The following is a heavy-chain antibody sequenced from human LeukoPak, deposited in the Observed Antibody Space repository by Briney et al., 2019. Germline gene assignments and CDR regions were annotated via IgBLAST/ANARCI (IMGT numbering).Heavy chain of an antibody. CDR3: ARKTRGYSHGPYYYGMDV. J-gene: IGHJ6*02. CDR1: GGSFSGYY. D-gene: IGHD5-18*01. V-gene: IGHV4-34*01. CDR2: INHSGST. Sequence: PSETLSLTCAVYGGSFSGYYWSWIRQPPGKGLEWIGEINHSGSTNYNPSLKSRVTVSVDTSKNQFSLKLSSVTAADTAVYYCARKTRGYSHGPYYYGMDVWGQGTTVTVSS.